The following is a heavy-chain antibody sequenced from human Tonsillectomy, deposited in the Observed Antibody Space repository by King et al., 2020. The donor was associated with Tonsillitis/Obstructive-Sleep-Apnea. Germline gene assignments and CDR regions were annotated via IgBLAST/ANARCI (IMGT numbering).Heavy chain of an antibody. CDR2: ISKEVSNK. Sequence: VQLVESGGGVVQPGRSLRLSCAASGFTFSSFPMHWVRQAPGKGLEWVACISKEVSNKFYAESVKGRFTISRDNSKNTQYLQMNSLRAEDTAVYYCARREVCSSNSCYGGFDPWGQGTLVTVSS. D-gene: IGHD2-2*01. V-gene: IGHV3-30*01. CDR1: GFTFSSFP. J-gene: IGHJ5*02. CDR3: ARREVCSSNSCYGGFDP.